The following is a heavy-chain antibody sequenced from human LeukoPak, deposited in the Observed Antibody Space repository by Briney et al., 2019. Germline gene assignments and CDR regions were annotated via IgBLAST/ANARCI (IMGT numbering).Heavy chain of an antibody. D-gene: IGHD3-3*01. CDR1: GLTFSSYN. V-gene: IGHV3-21*06. J-gene: IGHJ6*03. CDR3: ARAPTIFGVVYYMDV. CDR2: ITSSSSYI. Sequence: GGSLRLSCVGSGLTFSSYNMNWVRQAPGKGLEWVSLITSSSSYIDYADSVKGRFTISRDNAKNSLYLQMTSLRAEDTAVYYCARAPTIFGVVYYMDVWGKGTTVTVSS.